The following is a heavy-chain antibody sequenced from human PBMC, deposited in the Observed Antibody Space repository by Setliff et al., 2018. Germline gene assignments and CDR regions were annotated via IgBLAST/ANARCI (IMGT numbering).Heavy chain of an antibody. Sequence: ASVKVSCKASGYTFTRHGISWVRQAPGQGLEWMGWISVYNGDTDYPQRLQGRVTMTTDTSTSTAYMELRSLRSDDTAVYFCVREGVDSRSSTDYRYYMDVWGKGTTVTVSS. CDR1: GYTFTRHG. CDR2: ISVYNGDT. D-gene: IGHD3-22*01. V-gene: IGHV1-18*01. CDR3: VREGVDSRSSTDYRYYMDV. J-gene: IGHJ6*03.